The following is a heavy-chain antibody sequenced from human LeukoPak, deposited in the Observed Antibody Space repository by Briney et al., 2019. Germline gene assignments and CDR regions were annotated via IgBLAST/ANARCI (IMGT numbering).Heavy chain of an antibody. Sequence: SETLSVTCTVSGGTISSTYWSWIRQPPGKGLEWVGYIYSSGGTSYNPSLKSRVTISVDTSKNQFSLRLKFVTAADTAVYYCARLGGSRDFDYWGQGTLVTVSS. J-gene: IGHJ4*02. D-gene: IGHD3-16*01. CDR1: GGTISSTY. CDR3: ARLGGSRDFDY. V-gene: IGHV4-59*08. CDR2: IYSSGGT.